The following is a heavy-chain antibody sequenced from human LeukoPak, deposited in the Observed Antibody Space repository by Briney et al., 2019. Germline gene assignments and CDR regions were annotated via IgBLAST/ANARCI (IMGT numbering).Heavy chain of an antibody. CDR1: VFTFSSYG. CDR3: ARDPYSSSSGSGDY. V-gene: IGHV3-33*01. D-gene: IGHD6-13*01. J-gene: IGHJ4*02. CDR2: IWYDGRNK. Sequence: GGPLRLSCALPVFTFSSYGMHGGRQAPGRGREGGAVIWYDGRNKHYADSVKGRFTISRDNARNQLFLQMNSLRAEDTAVYYCARDPYSSSSGSGDYWGQGTLVTVSS.